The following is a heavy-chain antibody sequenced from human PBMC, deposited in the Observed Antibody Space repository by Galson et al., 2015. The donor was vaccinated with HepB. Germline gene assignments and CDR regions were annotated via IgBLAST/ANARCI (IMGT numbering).Heavy chain of an antibody. V-gene: IGHV3-21*01. CDR3: ARARIVGATGTAFDI. Sequence: SLRLSCAASGFTFSSYNMNWVRQAPGKGLEWVSSISSSSSYIYYADSVKGRFTISRDNAKNSLYLQMNSLRAEDTAVYYCARARIVGATGTAFDIWGQGTMVTVSS. J-gene: IGHJ3*02. CDR1: GFTFSSYN. D-gene: IGHD1-26*01. CDR2: ISSSSSYI.